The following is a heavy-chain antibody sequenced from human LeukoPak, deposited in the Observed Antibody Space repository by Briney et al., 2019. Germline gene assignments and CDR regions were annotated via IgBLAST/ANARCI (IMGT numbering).Heavy chain of an antibody. J-gene: IGHJ6*03. CDR1: GYTFTSYD. Sequence: GASVKVSCKASGYTFTSYDINWVRQATGQGLEWMGWMNPNSGNTGYAQKFQGRVTMTRNTSISTAYMELSSLRSEDTAVYYCARGSPGHYYYYYMDVWGKGTTVTVSS. CDR3: ARGSPGHYYYYYMDV. CDR2: MNPNSGNT. V-gene: IGHV1-8*01. D-gene: IGHD2-2*01.